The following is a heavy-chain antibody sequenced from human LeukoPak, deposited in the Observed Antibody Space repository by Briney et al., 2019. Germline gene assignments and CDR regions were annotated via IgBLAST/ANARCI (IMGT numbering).Heavy chain of an antibody. CDR2: IRYDGSNK. J-gene: IGHJ6*02. D-gene: IGHD2-15*01. V-gene: IGHV3-30*02. CDR3: AKAMDVVVVAASMDV. CDR1: GFTFSSYG. Sequence: GGSLRLSCAASGFTFSSYGXXXXXXXXXXXXXXXXXIRYDGSNKYYADSVKGRFTISRDNSKNTLYLQMNSLRAEDTAVYYCAKAMDVVVVAASMDVWGQGTTVTVSS.